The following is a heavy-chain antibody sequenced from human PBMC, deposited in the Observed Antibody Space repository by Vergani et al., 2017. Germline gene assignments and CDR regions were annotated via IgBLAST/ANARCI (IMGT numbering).Heavy chain of an antibody. Sequence: EVQLVESGGGLVQPGGSLRLSCAASGFTFSNAWMSWVRQAPGKGLEWVGRIKSKTDGGTTDYAAPVKGRFTISRDDSKNTLYLQMNSLKTEDTAVYYCTTDPLGLWFGESGRGVFDYWGQGTLVTVSS. D-gene: IGHD3-10*01. V-gene: IGHV3-15*01. CDR2: IKSKTDGGTT. CDR1: GFTFSNAW. CDR3: TTDPLGLWFGESGRGVFDY. J-gene: IGHJ4*02.